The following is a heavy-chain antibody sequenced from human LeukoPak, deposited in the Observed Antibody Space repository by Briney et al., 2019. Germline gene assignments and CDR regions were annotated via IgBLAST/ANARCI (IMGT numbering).Heavy chain of an antibody. CDR1: GYTFTGYS. J-gene: IGHJ4*02. CDR2: INPNSGGT. CDR3: ATGYSSGWYDY. D-gene: IGHD6-19*01. Sequence: ASVKVSCKASGYTFTGYSMHWVRQPPGQGLEWMGWINPNSGGTNYAQKFQDRVTVTSDTSISTAYMELSRLRSDDTAVYYCATGYSSGWYDYWGQGTLVTVSS. V-gene: IGHV1-2*02.